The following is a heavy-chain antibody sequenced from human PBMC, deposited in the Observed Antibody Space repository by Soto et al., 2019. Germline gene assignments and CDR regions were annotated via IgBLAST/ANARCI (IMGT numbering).Heavy chain of an antibody. CDR2: ISGSGGST. CDR3: AYAPSIVATENFDY. V-gene: IGHV3-23*01. J-gene: IGHJ4*02. D-gene: IGHD5-12*01. CDR1: GLTFSSYA. Sequence: EVQLLESGGGLVQPGASLRLSCAASGLTFSSYAMSWVRQAPGKGLEWVSAISGSGGSTYYADSVKGRFTISRDNSKNTLYLQMNSLRAEDTAVYYCAYAPSIVATENFDYWGQGTLVTVSS.